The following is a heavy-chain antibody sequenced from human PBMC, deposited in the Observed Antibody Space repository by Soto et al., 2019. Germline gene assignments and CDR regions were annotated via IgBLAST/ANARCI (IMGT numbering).Heavy chain of an antibody. D-gene: IGHD1-26*01. CDR2: IYYSEST. CDR1: GGSISSYY. Sequence: SETLSLTCTVSGGSISSYYWSWIRQPPGKGLGWIGYIYYSESTNYNPSLKSRVTISVDTSKNQFSLKLSSVTAADTTVYYCARVPTTTPNHYFDYWGQGTLVTVSS. V-gene: IGHV4-59*01. CDR3: ARVPTTTPNHYFDY. J-gene: IGHJ4*02.